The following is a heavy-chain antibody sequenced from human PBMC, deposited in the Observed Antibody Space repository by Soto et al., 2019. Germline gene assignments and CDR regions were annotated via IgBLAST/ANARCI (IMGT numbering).Heavy chain of an antibody. CDR3: AKDYSSGWYDYCDF. CDR1: GFTFSSYA. D-gene: IGHD6-19*01. CDR2: ISHDGTKK. Sequence: GGSLRLSCTTSGFTFSSYAMHWVRQAPGKGLEWVALISHDGTKKYSADSVKGRFTIYRDDSKSTLYLQMNTLRAEDTAVYYCAKDYSSGWYDYCDFWGHGTLVTVSS. J-gene: IGHJ4*01. V-gene: IGHV3-30*18.